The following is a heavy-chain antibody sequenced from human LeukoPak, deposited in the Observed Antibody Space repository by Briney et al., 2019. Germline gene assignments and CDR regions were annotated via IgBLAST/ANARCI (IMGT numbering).Heavy chain of an antibody. CDR2: IYSGGST. Sequence: GGSLRLSCAAPGFTVSSNYMSWVRQAPGKGLEWVSVIYSGGSTYYADSVKGRFTISRDNSKNTLYLQMNSLRAEDTAVYYCARELSGQFDPWGQGTLVTVSS. V-gene: IGHV3-66*01. D-gene: IGHD6-19*01. CDR3: ARELSGQFDP. CDR1: GFTVSSNY. J-gene: IGHJ5*02.